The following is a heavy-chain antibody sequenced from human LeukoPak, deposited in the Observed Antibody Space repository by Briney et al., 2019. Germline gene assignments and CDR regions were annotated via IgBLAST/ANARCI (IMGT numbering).Heavy chain of an antibody. J-gene: IGHJ3*02. Sequence: SETLSLTCTVSGGSISSSYWSWIRQPPGKGLEWIGYIYYSGSTNYNPSLKSRVTISVDTSKNQFSLKLSSVTAADTAVYYCARPLSISGYYYDAFDIWGQGTMVTVSS. CDR2: IYYSGST. CDR1: GGSISSSY. CDR3: ARPLSISGYYYDAFDI. D-gene: IGHD3-22*01. V-gene: IGHV4-59*08.